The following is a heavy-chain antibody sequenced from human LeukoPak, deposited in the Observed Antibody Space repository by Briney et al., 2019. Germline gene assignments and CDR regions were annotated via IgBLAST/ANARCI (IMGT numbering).Heavy chain of an antibody. CDR1: GYTFTGCY. D-gene: IGHD1-14*01. CDR2: INPNSGGT. Sequence: GASVKVSCKASGYTFTGCYMHWVRQAPGQGLEWMGWINPNSGGTNYAQKFQGRVTMTRDTSISTAYMELSRLRSNDTAVYYCARVGVDNRYYGMDVWGQGTTVTVSS. J-gene: IGHJ6*02. CDR3: ARVGVDNRYYGMDV. V-gene: IGHV1-2*02.